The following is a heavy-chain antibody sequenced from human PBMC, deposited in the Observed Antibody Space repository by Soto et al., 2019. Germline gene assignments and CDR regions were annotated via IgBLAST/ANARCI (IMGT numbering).Heavy chain of an antibody. Sequence: GGSLRLSCAASGFTGSGNCMSWVRQSPGKGLEWVSVIYSGGSTYYADSVKGRFTISRDNSKNTLYLQMNSLRAEDTAVYYCARDNGRPYYDFWSGPSYGMDVWGQGTTVTVSS. CDR2: IYSGGST. CDR1: GFTGSGNC. D-gene: IGHD3-3*01. J-gene: IGHJ6*02. CDR3: ARDNGRPYYDFWSGPSYGMDV. V-gene: IGHV3-53*01.